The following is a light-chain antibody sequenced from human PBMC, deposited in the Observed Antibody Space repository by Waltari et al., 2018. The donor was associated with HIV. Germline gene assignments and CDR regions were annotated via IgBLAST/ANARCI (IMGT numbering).Light chain of an antibody. CDR3: AAWDDTLSGQGV. CDR1: TSNIGSNY. Sequence: QSVLTQPPSGSGTPGQRVTISCSGGTSNIGSNYVYWYQQLPETAPNLLINRDNQRPSGVPDRFSGSKSGTSASLAINGLRSEDEADYYCAAWDDTLSGQGVFGGGTKLTVL. CDR2: RDN. J-gene: IGLJ2*01. V-gene: IGLV1-47*01.